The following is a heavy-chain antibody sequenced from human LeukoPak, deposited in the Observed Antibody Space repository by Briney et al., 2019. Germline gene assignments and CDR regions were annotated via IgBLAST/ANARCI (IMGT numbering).Heavy chain of an antibody. CDR2: IYYSGST. CDR1: GGSISSSSYY. V-gene: IGHV4-39*01. CDR3: ASPFSGAFDI. J-gene: IGHJ3*02. Sequence: PSETLSLTCTVSGGSISSSSYYWGWIRQPPGKGLEWIGSIYYSGSTYYNPSLKSRVTISVDTSKNRFSLKLSSVTAADTAVYYCASPFSGAFDIWGQGTMVTVS. D-gene: IGHD3-10*01.